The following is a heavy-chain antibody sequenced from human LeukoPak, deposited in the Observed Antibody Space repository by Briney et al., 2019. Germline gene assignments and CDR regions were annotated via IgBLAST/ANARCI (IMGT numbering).Heavy chain of an antibody. CDR2: IYYSGST. CDR1: GCSISSYY. V-gene: IGHV4-59*01. CDR3: ARDYYDSSGYYFRWFDP. D-gene: IGHD3-22*01. J-gene: IGHJ5*02. Sequence: PSETLSLTCTASGCSISSYYWSWIRQPPGKGLEWVGYIYYSGSTNYNPSLKSRVTISVDTSKNQFSLKLSSVTAADTAVYYCARDYYDSSGYYFRWFDPWGQGTLVTVSS.